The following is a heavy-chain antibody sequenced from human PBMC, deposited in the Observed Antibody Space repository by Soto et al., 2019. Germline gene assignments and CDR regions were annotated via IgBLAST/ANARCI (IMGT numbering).Heavy chain of an antibody. CDR1: GFTFSSYG. J-gene: IGHJ3*02. V-gene: IGHV3-30*18. D-gene: IGHD6-19*01. CDR3: AKQVTPHSSGWPDAFDI. CDR2: ISYDGSNK. Sequence: QVQLVESGGGVVQPGRSLRLSCAVSGFTFSSYGMHWVRQAPGKGLEWVAVISYDGSNKYYADSVKGRFTISRDNSKNTLHLQMNSLTAEYTAVYYCAKQVTPHSSGWPDAFDIWGQGTMVSVSS.